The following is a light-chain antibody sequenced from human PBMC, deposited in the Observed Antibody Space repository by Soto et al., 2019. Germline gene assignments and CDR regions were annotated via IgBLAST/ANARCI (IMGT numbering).Light chain of an antibody. J-gene: IGKJ5*01. CDR3: QHYNNWPPIT. Sequence: EIVMTQSPATLSVSPGERATLSCRASQSLSSNLAWYQQKPGQAPRLLISGASTRSTGIPARFSGSGSGTDFTLTISSLLSENFAGYFCQHYNNWPPITFGQGTRLEMK. CDR2: GAS. CDR1: QSLSSN. V-gene: IGKV3-15*01.